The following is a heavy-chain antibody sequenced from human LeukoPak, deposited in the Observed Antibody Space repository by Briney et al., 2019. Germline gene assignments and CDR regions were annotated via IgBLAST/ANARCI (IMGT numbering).Heavy chain of an antibody. D-gene: IGHD2-21*01. J-gene: IGHJ4*02. CDR1: GGSFSGYY. Sequence: SETLSLTCAVYGGSFSGYYWSWIRQPPGKGLEWIGEINHSGSTNYNPSLKSRVTISVDTSRSRFSLKLNSATAADTAVYYCARPAADCGGDCYWAFDYWGQGTLVTVSS. CDR2: INHSGST. CDR3: ARPAADCGGDCYWAFDY. V-gene: IGHV4-34*01.